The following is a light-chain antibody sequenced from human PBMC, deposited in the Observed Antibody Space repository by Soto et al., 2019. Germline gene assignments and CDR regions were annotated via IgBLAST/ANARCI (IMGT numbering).Light chain of an antibody. CDR2: EVS. J-gene: IGKJ1*01. CDR1: QSVSSF. Sequence: TPSPSTLPWPPRPRASLPCRASQSVSSFLAWYQQRPGQAPRLLMYEVSNRATGVPARFSGSGSGTDFTLTISSLEPEDFAVYYCQQRRDRPRTFGQGTKVDIK. V-gene: IGKV3-11*01. CDR3: QQRRDRPRT.